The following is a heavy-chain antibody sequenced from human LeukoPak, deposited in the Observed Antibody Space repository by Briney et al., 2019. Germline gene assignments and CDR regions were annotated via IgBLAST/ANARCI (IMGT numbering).Heavy chain of an antibody. CDR1: GFTFSSYD. CDR2: ISGSGGST. Sequence: GGSLRLSCAASGFTFSSYDMSWVRQAPGKGLEWVSAISGSGGSTYYADSVKGRFTISRDNSKNILYLQMNSLRAEDTAVYYCARGVRWADYWGQGTLVTVSS. D-gene: IGHD4-23*01. CDR3: ARGVRWADY. V-gene: IGHV3-23*01. J-gene: IGHJ4*02.